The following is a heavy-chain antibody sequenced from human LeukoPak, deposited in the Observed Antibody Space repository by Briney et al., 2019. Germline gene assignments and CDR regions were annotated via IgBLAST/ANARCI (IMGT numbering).Heavy chain of an antibody. V-gene: IGHV3-30-3*02. Sequence: PRGSLRLSCAPSGFIFSSYTMHWVRQAPGKGLEWVAVTSYDGRKDYYADSVKGRFTISRDNSRNTLNLQMNSLRAEDTAVYYCAKDRPYYYDSSPWDYFDYWGQGTLVTVSS. CDR1: GFIFSSYT. CDR3: AKDRPYYYDSSPWDYFDY. J-gene: IGHJ4*02. D-gene: IGHD3-22*01. CDR2: TSYDGRKD.